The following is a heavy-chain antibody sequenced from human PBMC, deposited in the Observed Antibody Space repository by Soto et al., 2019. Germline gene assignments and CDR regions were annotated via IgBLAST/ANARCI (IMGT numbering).Heavy chain of an antibody. Sequence: SETLSLSFTVSGGSTTSDYWSLIRQPPGKGLEWLGYIFHSLGAKYNPSLGSRGTISLDTSKKQLSLSLRSVTAADTAIYFCVRDLNGSGDYWGQGTMVTVSS. V-gene: IGHV4-59*01. J-gene: IGHJ4*02. D-gene: IGHD3-10*01. CDR1: GGSTTSDY. CDR2: IFHSLGA. CDR3: VRDLNGSGDY.